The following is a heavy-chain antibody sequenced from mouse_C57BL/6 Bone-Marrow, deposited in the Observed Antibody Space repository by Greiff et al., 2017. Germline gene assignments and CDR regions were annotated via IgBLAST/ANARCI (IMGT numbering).Heavy chain of an antibody. J-gene: IGHJ2*01. Sequence: DVQLVESEGGLVQPGRSMKLSCTASGFTFRDYYMAWVRQVPETGLEWVANINYDGSSPYYLDSLKSRFIISRDNAKNILYLQMSSLKTEDTATYYCARVDYDGRVDWGQGTTRTVSS. V-gene: IGHV5-16*01. CDR2: INYDGSSP. CDR3: ARVDYDGRVD. D-gene: IGHD2-3*01. CDR1: GFTFRDYY.